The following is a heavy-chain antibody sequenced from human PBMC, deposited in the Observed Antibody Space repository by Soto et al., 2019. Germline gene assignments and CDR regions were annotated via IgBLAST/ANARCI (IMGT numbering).Heavy chain of an antibody. J-gene: IGHJ6*03. CDR2: INHSGST. CDR3: ATERGYMDV. CDR1: GGSFIGYY. Sequence: SETLSLTCAVYGGSFIGYYWSWIRQPPGKGLEWIGEINHSGSTNYNPSLKSRVTISVDTSKNQFSLKLSSVTAADTAVYYCATERGYMDVWGKGTTVTVSS. V-gene: IGHV4-34*01. D-gene: IGHD1-1*01.